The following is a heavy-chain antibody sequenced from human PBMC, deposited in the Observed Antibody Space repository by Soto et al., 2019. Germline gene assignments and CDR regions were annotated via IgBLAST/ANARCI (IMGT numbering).Heavy chain of an antibody. CDR1: GFAFTNAW. Sequence: GGSLRLSCAASGFAFTNAWMSWVRQAPGKGLEWVGRIKSKTDGGTTDYAAPVKGRFTISRDDSKNTLYLQMNSLKTEDTAVYYCTTARGTYGAEYFQHWGQGTLVTVSS. D-gene: IGHD4-17*01. V-gene: IGHV3-15*01. CDR3: TTARGTYGAEYFQH. CDR2: IKSKTDGGTT. J-gene: IGHJ1*01.